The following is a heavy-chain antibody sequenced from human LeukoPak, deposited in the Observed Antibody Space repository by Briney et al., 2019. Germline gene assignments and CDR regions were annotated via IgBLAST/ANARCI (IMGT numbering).Heavy chain of an antibody. Sequence: PGRSLRLSCAASGFTFSSYGMHWVRQAPGKGLEWVAVIWYDGSNKYYADSVKGRFTISRDNSKNTLYLQMNSLRAEDTAVYYCAKDRRYCTNGVCSYYYYYYMDVWGKGTTVTASS. D-gene: IGHD2-8*01. CDR2: IWYDGSNK. CDR1: GFTFSSYG. V-gene: IGHV3-33*06. CDR3: AKDRRYCTNGVCSYYYYYYMDV. J-gene: IGHJ6*03.